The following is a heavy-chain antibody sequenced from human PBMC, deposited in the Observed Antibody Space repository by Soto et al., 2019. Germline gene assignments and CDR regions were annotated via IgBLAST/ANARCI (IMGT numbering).Heavy chain of an antibody. CDR3: ARLSDYDFWRRYAYYMDV. CDR2: ISAYNGNT. D-gene: IGHD3-3*01. CDR1: GYAFTSYG. Sequence: QVPLVQSGAEVRKPGARVKFSCKASGYAFTSYGISWVRQATGQGIEWMGWISAYNGNTNYAQKLQGRVTMTTYTSTSTAYMELRSLRSDDTAVYYCARLSDYDFWRRYAYYMDVWGKGTTVTVSS. J-gene: IGHJ6*03. V-gene: IGHV1-18*01.